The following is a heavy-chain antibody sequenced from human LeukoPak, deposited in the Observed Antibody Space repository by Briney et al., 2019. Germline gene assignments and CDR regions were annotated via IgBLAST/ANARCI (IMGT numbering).Heavy chain of an antibody. D-gene: IGHD4-17*01. CDR2: INLDGSEK. CDR1: VFTFGNHW. Sequence: QPGGSLRLSCAASVFTFGNHWMSWVRQAPGKGLEWVAHINLDGSEKYYVDSVKGRFTISRDNAKNSLYLQMNSLRADDTALYYCARGHYGRDYWGQGTLVTVSS. J-gene: IGHJ4*02. V-gene: IGHV3-7*04. CDR3: ARGHYGRDY.